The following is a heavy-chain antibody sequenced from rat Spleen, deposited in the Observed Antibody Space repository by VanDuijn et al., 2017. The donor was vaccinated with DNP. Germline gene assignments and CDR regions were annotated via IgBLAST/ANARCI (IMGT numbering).Heavy chain of an antibody. V-gene: IGHV5-25*01. D-gene: IGHD1-4*01. J-gene: IGHJ4*01. Sequence: EVQLVESGGGLVQPGRSLKLSCAASGFTFSNYDMAWVRQAPTKGLEWVASISTGGGNTYYRDSVKGRFTISRDNAKSTLYLQMNSLRSEDTATYYCTRRTGTYYALDAWGQGTSVTVSS. CDR1: GFTFSNYD. CDR3: TRRTGTYYALDA. CDR2: ISTGGGNT.